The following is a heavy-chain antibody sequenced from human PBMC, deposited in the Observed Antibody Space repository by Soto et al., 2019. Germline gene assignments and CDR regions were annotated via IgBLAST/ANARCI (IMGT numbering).Heavy chain of an antibody. V-gene: IGHV4-59*01. CDR1: GGSISSYY. D-gene: IGHD6-19*01. CDR2: IYYSGST. J-gene: IGHJ5*02. Sequence: SETLSLTCTVSGGSISSYYWSWIRQPPGKGLEWIGYIYYSGSTNYNPSLKSRVTISVDTSKNQFSLKLSSVAAADTAVYYCARGTRIAVARRGGWFDPWGQGTLVTVSS. CDR3: ARGTRIAVARRGGWFDP.